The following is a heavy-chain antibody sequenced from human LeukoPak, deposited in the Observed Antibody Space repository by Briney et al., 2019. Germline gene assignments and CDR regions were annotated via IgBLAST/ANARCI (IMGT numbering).Heavy chain of an antibody. Sequence: GGSLRLSCAASGFTFSSYAMSWVRQAPGKGLEWVSAISGSGGSTYYADSVKGRFTISRDNSKNTLYLQVNGLRAEDTAVYYCAKDLGYYDSSGSDYWGQGTLVTVSS. J-gene: IGHJ4*02. D-gene: IGHD3-22*01. CDR2: ISGSGGST. CDR1: GFTFSSYA. V-gene: IGHV3-23*01. CDR3: AKDLGYYDSSGSDY.